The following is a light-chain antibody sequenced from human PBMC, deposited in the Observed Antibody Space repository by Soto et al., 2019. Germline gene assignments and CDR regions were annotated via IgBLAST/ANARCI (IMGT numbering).Light chain of an antibody. CDR1: QRMNNY. J-gene: IGKJ2*01. V-gene: IGKV1-39*01. CDR3: QQSYSTPYT. CDR2: GTS. Sequence: GDRVTISCRASQRMNNYLSWYQQKPGRAPKLLIYGTSNLQSGVPSRFSGSGSGTDFTLTISNMQPEDFATYFCQQSYSTPYTFGQGTKLEIK.